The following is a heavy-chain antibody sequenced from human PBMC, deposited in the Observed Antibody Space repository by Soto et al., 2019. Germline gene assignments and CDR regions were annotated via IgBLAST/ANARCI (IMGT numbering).Heavy chain of an antibody. Sequence: GGSLRLSCAASGFTFSSYWMSWVRQAPGKGLEWVANIKQDGSEKYYVDSVKGRFTISRDNAKNSLYLQMNSLRAEDPAVYYCARDLNPGAPYYYDSSGYFDYWGQGTLVTVSS. CDR3: ARDLNPGAPYYYDSSGYFDY. D-gene: IGHD3-22*01. V-gene: IGHV3-7*01. CDR1: GFTFSSYW. CDR2: IKQDGSEK. J-gene: IGHJ4*02.